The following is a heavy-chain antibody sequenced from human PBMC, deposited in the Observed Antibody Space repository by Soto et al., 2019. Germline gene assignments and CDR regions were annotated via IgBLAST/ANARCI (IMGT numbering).Heavy chain of an antibody. CDR2: IHSDGSIS. J-gene: IGHJ4*01. CDR1: GFTFSSCC. CDR3: TRFHVGGWETSPPACFDY. D-gene: IGHD1-26*01. V-gene: IGHV3-74*01. Sequence: PFRSLRLPCAASGFTFSSCCLYCVRQAPGKGLVWVSRIHSDGSISNYADSGKGRFTISRGNAKNTLDLQMDRLRVEDRAVYYHTRFHVGGWETSPPACFDYGGQGTLVTVSS.